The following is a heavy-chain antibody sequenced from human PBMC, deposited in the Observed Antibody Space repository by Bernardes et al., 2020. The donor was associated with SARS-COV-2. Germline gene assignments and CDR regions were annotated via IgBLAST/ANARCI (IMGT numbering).Heavy chain of an antibody. CDR3: GKRRRDGYPGD. CDR1: GFTFNHFA. Sequence: GGSLRLFCTASGFTFNHFAMSWVRQAPGKGLEWVSATTNTGGRTYYADSVKGRFTISRDNSKNVLFLQMNSLRVEDTAMYYCGKRRRDGYPGDWGQGTLVTVSS. V-gene: IGHV3-23*01. CDR2: TTNTGGRT. J-gene: IGHJ4*02. D-gene: IGHD5-12*01.